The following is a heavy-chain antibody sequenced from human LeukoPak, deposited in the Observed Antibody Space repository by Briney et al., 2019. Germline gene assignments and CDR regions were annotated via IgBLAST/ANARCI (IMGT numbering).Heavy chain of an antibody. D-gene: IGHD6-19*01. V-gene: IGHV1-2*02. CDR1: VYMFTGYY. CDR3: ARVVAVTGTPVYYMDV. CDR2: FNPNSGGT. Sequence: ASLKVSCKASVYMFTGYYMHCVRQAPGQRLEWMGWFNPNSGGTNYAQKFQGRVTMTRDTSISTAYMDLNRLRSDDTAVYYCARVVAVTGTPVYYMDVWGKGTTVTVSS. J-gene: IGHJ6*03.